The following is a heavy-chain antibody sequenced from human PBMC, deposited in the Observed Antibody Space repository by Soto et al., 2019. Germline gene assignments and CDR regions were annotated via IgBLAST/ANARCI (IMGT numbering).Heavy chain of an antibody. Sequence: PSETLSLTCTVSSGSISSSSYYWGWIRQPPGKGLEWIGSIYYSGSTYYNPSLKSRVTISVDTSKNQFSLKLSSVTAADTAVYYCATKWGYSGYDLAGFDPWGQGTLVTVSS. D-gene: IGHD5-12*01. CDR2: IYYSGST. CDR1: SGSISSSSYY. V-gene: IGHV4-39*01. CDR3: ATKWGYSGYDLAGFDP. J-gene: IGHJ5*02.